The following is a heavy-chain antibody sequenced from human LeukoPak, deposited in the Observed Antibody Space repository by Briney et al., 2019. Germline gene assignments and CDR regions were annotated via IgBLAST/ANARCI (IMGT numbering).Heavy chain of an antibody. CDR3: AREVVLLWFGESNDAFDI. CDR1: GFTFSSYW. CDR2: IKQDGSEK. J-gene: IGHJ3*02. Sequence: GGSLRLSCAASGFTFSSYWMSWVRQAPGKGLEWVANIKQDGSEKYYVDSVKGRFTISRDNAKNSLYLQMNSLRAEDTAVYYSAREVVLLWFGESNDAFDIWGQGTMVTVSS. D-gene: IGHD3-10*01. V-gene: IGHV3-7*01.